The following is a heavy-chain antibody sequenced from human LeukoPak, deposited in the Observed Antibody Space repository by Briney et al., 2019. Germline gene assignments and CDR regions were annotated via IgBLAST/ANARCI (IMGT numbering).Heavy chain of an antibody. CDR3: ARGLIAAAGTSVYYYYYGMDV. CDR2: MNPNSGNT. Sequence: GASVKVSCKASGYTFTSYDINWVRQATGQGLEWMGWMNPNSGNTGYSQKFQGRVTMTRNTSISTAYMELSSLRSDDTAVYYCARGLIAAAGTSVYYYYYGMDVWGQGTTVTVSS. V-gene: IGHV1-8*01. CDR1: GYTFTSYD. D-gene: IGHD6-13*01. J-gene: IGHJ6*02.